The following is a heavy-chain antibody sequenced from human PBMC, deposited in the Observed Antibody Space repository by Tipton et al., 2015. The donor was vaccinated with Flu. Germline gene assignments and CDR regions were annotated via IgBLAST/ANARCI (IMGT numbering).Heavy chain of an antibody. D-gene: IGHD2-15*01. Sequence: TLSLTCTVSGGSISSYYWSWIRQPPGKGLEWIGYIYYSGSTNYNPSLKNRVTISVDTSKNQFSLKLSSVTAADTAVYYCARGIGQDLYYYYGMDVWGQGTTVTVSS. J-gene: IGHJ6*02. CDR2: IYYSGST. CDR1: GGSISSYY. CDR3: ARGIGQDLYYYYGMDV. V-gene: IGHV4-59*01.